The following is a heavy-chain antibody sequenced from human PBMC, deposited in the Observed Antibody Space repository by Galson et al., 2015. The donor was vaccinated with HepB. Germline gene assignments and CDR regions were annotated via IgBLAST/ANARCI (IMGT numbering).Heavy chain of an antibody. CDR2: SSKRGNSYIT. CDR3: VREGTYYYDSSGYRGALDI. V-gene: IGHV3-72*01. D-gene: IGHD3-22*01. CDR1: GFTFSEHF. Sequence: SLRLSCAASGFTFSEHFMDWVRQALGKGLEWVGRSSKRGNSYITEYAASVKGRFTISRDDSKNSLYLLMNSLKTEDTAVYYCVREGTYYYDSSGYRGALDIWGQGTVVTVSS. J-gene: IGHJ3*02.